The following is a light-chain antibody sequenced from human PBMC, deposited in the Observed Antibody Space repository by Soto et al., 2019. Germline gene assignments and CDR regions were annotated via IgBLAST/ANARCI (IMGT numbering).Light chain of an antibody. CDR1: QSVSSSY. Sequence: EIVLTQSPGTLSLSPGERATLSCRASQSVSSSYLAWYQQNPGQAPRLLIYGASRRATGIPDRFSGSGSGTDFTLNISRLEPEDFAVYYCQQYGSSAVTFGQGTKVEIK. J-gene: IGKJ1*01. CDR2: GAS. CDR3: QQYGSSAVT. V-gene: IGKV3-20*01.